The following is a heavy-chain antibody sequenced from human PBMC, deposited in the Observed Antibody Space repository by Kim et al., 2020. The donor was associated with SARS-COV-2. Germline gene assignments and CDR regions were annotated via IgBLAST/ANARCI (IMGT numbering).Heavy chain of an antibody. D-gene: IGHD6-19*01. V-gene: IGHV3-30*07. Sequence: KGRFTISRNNSKNTLYLKMNILRAEDTAVYYCARVRAVACYYFDYWGQGTLVTVSS. CDR3: ARVRAVACYYFDY. J-gene: IGHJ4*02.